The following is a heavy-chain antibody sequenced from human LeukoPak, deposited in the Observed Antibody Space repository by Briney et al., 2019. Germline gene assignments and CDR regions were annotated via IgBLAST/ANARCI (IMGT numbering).Heavy chain of an antibody. D-gene: IGHD2-2*01. CDR1: GYSISSGYY. CDR2: IYHSGST. CDR3: ASGYCSSTSCSAGMDV. V-gene: IGHV4-38-2*01. J-gene: IGHJ6*04. Sequence: SETLSLTCAVSGYSISSGYYWGWIRQPPGKGLEWIGSIYHSGSTYYNPSLKSRVTISVDTSKNQFSLKLISVTAADTAVYYCASGYCSSTSCSAGMDVWGKGTTVTVSS.